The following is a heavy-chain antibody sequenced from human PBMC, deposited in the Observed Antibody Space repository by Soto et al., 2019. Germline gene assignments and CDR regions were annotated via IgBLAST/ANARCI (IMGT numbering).Heavy chain of an antibody. J-gene: IGHJ4*02. CDR3: ARDFWSGGPPDY. CDR2: INPSGGST. V-gene: IGHV1-46*01. CDR1: GYTFTSYY. D-gene: IGHD3-3*01. Sequence: QVQLVQSGAEVKKPGASVKVSCKASGYTFTSYYMHWVRQAPGQGLEWMGIINPSGGSTSYAQKFQGRGTMTRDTSTSTVYMELSSLRSEDTAVYYCARDFWSGGPPDYWGQGTLVTVSS.